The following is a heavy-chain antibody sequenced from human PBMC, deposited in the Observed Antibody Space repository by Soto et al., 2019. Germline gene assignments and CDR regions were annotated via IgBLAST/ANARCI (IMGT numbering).Heavy chain of an antibody. J-gene: IGHJ3*01. CDR2: MTPSCINR. D-gene: IGHD3-9*01. V-gene: IGHV3-11*01. CDR1: EFTFSGHV. Sequence: GGSLRLACAAPEFTFSGHVMTCILPAPGQGMDWMSYMTPSCINRSYADSVKGRFTISRDNAKNYLYLQINSLRGDDTAVSYCVRELSGKYFTFDSWGQGIMATV. CDR3: VRELSGKYFTFDS.